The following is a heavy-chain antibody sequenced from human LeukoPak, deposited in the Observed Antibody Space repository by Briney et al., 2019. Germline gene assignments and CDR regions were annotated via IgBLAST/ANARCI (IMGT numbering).Heavy chain of an antibody. Sequence: GGSLRLSCAASGFPLGAYWMTWFRQPPGKGLEWVANLNERGSDIFYADSVRGRFTISRDNARNSLFLHMERLRVDDTAVHFCARSGITHASDYWGQGTLVTVSS. CDR1: GFPLGAYW. J-gene: IGHJ4*02. CDR2: LNERGSDI. CDR3: ARSGITHASDY. D-gene: IGHD1-26*01. V-gene: IGHV3-7*01.